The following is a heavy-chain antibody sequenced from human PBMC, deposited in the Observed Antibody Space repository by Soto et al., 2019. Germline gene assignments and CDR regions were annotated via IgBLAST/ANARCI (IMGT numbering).Heavy chain of an antibody. CDR3: AREYSNSPEAFDF. D-gene: IGHD6-6*01. V-gene: IGHV4-61*01. J-gene: IGHJ4*02. CDR1: GDSSSSICYY. CDR2: IYNSGRT. Sequence: SETLSLTCSVSGDSSSSICYYWTWIRQPPGKGLEWIGYIYNSGRTNYNPSLESRVTISIDTSRNQFSLKLTSVTAADTAVFYCAREYSNSPEAFDFWGQGTLVNVSS.